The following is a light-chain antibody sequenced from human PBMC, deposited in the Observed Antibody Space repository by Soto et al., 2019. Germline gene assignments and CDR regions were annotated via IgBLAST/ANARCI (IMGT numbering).Light chain of an antibody. CDR2: EVN. CDR3: SSYAGSNNLWV. V-gene: IGLV2-8*01. Sequence: QYALTQPPSASGSPGQSVTISCTGTSSDVGGYKYVSWYQQHPGKAPKLLIYEVNKRPSGVPDRFSGSKSGNTASLTVSGLQAEDEADYYCSSYAGSNNLWVFGGGTKLTVL. J-gene: IGLJ2*01. CDR1: SSDVGGYKY.